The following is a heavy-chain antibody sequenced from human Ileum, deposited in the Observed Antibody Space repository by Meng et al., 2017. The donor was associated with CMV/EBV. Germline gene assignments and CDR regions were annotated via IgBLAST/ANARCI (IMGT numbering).Heavy chain of an antibody. CDR1: GFTFSNYY. V-gene: IGHV3-7*01. Sequence: GESLKISCAASGFTFSNYYMTWARQVPGKGLEWVANIKEDGSEMRYVDSVKGRFTISRDNAQNSLYLHMNSLRVEDTAVYYCARDGRHSSSFYYWFDPWVQGTLVTVSS. D-gene: IGHD6-13*01. CDR3: ARDGRHSSSFYYWFDP. CDR2: IKEDGSEM. J-gene: IGHJ5*02.